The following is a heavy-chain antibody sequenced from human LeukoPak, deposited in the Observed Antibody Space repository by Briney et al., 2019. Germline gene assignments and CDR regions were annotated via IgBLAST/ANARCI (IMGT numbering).Heavy chain of an antibody. CDR2: INSDGSNT. D-gene: IGHD1-14*01. CDR3: AGAEPWDYGMDV. CDR1: KFIFSSYW. V-gene: IGHV3-74*01. J-gene: IGHJ6*02. Sequence: GGSLRLSCAASKFIFSSYWMHWVRQAPGKGLVWVSRINSDGSNTRYADSVKGRFTISRDNAKNTLYLQMNSLRVEDTAVYYCAGAEPWDYGMDVWGQGTTVTVSS.